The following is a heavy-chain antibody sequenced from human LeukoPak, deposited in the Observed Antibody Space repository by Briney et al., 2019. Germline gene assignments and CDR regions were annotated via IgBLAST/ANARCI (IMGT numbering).Heavy chain of an antibody. CDR2: INSDGSST. CDR3: ARSAAWVEL. D-gene: IGHD1-1*01. Sequence: PGGSLRLSCVASGFTFSNYWVHWVRHAPGKGLVWVSLINSDGSSTYYADSVKGRFTISRDNAKSTVYLQMNSLRAEDTAIYYCARSAAWVELWGQGTLVTVSS. CDR1: GFTFSNYW. J-gene: IGHJ4*02. V-gene: IGHV3-74*01.